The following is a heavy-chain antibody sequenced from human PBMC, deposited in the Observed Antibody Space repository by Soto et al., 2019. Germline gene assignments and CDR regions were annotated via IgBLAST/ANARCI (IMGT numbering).Heavy chain of an antibody. J-gene: IGHJ4*02. CDR3: ARYSGYEEIDY. Sequence: QLQLQESGPGLVKPSETLSLTCTVSGGSISSSSYYWGWIRQPPGKGLEWIGSIYYSGSTYYNPSLKSRVTISVDTSKNQFSLKLSSVTAADTAVYYCARYSGYEEIDYWGQGTLVTVSS. V-gene: IGHV4-39*01. CDR2: IYYSGST. CDR1: GGSISSSSYY. D-gene: IGHD5-12*01.